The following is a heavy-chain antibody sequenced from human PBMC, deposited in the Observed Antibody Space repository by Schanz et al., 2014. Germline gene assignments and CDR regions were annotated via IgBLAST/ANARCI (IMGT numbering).Heavy chain of an antibody. CDR3: AIEEGWGIAAAGPKHYYYGMDV. CDR1: GFTFSSYG. Sequence: QVQLVESGGGVVQPGRSLRLSCAASGFTFSSYGMHWVRQAPGKGLEWVAAMSYDGSIKYYGDSVKGRFTISRDNSKNTLYLQMNSLRAEDTAVYYCAIEEGWGIAAAGPKHYYYGMDVWGQGTTVTVSS. V-gene: IGHV3-33*01. CDR2: MSYDGSIK. J-gene: IGHJ6*02. D-gene: IGHD6-13*01.